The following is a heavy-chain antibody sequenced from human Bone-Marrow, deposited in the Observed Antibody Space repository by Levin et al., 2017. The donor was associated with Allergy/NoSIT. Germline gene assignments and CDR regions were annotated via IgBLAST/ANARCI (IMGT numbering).Heavy chain of an antibody. CDR1: GFTFSSYG. V-gene: IGHV3-30*18. Sequence: GESLKISCAASGFTFSSYGMHWVRQAPGKGLEWVTVISYDGSRKYYADSVKGRFTISRDNSKNTLYLQMNSLRAEDTAVYYCAKDRGTAMVQYDFDYWGQGTLVTVSS. J-gene: IGHJ4*02. CDR2: ISYDGSRK. D-gene: IGHD5-18*01. CDR3: AKDRGTAMVQYDFDY.